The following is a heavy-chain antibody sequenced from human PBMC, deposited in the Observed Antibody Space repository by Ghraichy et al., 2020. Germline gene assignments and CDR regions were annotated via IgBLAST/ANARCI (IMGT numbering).Heavy chain of an antibody. Sequence: SETLSLTCTVSGGSISSSSYYWGWIRQPPGKGLEWIGSIFYSGSTYYNPSLKSRVTISVDTSKNQFSLKLTSVTAADTSVYYCARPSALVYFDYWGQGTLVTVSS. CDR1: GGSISSSSYY. V-gene: IGHV4-39*01. J-gene: IGHJ4*02. CDR3: ARPSALVYFDY. D-gene: IGHD2-2*01. CDR2: IFYSGST.